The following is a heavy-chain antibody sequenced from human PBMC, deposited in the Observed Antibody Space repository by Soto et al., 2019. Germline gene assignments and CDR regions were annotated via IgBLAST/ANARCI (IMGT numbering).Heavy chain of an antibody. V-gene: IGHV4-34*01. J-gene: IGHJ4*02. CDR2: IHHSGIT. CDR3: ASYGPGTYYNGYYFDY. D-gene: IGHD3-10*01. Sequence: PSETLSLTCDVYGGSFSAYYWTWIRQSPGKGLEWIGEIHHSGITNYNPSLKSRVTISVDTSKNQFSLELRSVTAADTAVYYCASYGPGTYYNGYYFDYWGQGTLVTVSS. CDR1: GGSFSAYY.